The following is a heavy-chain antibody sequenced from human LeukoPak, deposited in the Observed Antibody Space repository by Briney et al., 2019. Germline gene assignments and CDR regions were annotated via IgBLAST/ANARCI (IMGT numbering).Heavy chain of an antibody. CDR1: GGSFSGYN. D-gene: IGHD1-26*01. CDR3: VREGSYYDYFDY. CDR2: INHSGST. J-gene: IGHJ4*02. Sequence: SETLSLTCAAYGGSFSGYNWSWIRQPPGKGLEWIGEINHSGSTNYNPSLKSRVTISVDTSKNQFSLKLSSVTAADTAVYYCVREGSYYDYFDYWGQGTLVTVSS. V-gene: IGHV4-34*01.